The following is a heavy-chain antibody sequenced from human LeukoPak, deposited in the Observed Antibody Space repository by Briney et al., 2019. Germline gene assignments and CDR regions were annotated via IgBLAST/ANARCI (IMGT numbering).Heavy chain of an antibody. J-gene: IGHJ6*03. CDR2: IYYSGST. CDR1: GGSISSYY. D-gene: IGHD1-14*01. V-gene: IGHV4-59*08. Sequence: SETLSLTCTVSGGSISSYYWSWIRQPPGKGLEWIGYIYYSGSTNYNPSLKSRVTIFVDTSKNQFSLNLSSVTAADTAVYYCARLPDFHTGHSYYYMDVWGKGTTVTVSS. CDR3: ARLPDFHTGHSYYYMDV.